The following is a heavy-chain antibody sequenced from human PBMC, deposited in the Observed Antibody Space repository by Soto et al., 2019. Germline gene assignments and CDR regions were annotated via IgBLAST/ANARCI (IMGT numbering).Heavy chain of an antibody. J-gene: IGHJ2*01. V-gene: IGHV1-46*01. Sequence: QVQLVQSGAEVKKPGASVKVSCKASGYTFTSYYMHWVRQAPGQGLEWMGIINPSGGSTSYAQKCQGRGTMTRETSTSTVYMELSSLRSEDTAVYYCARERSNSSSCPAFDLWGRGTLVTVSS. D-gene: IGHD6-13*01. CDR1: GYTFTSYY. CDR2: INPSGGST. CDR3: ARERSNSSSCPAFDL.